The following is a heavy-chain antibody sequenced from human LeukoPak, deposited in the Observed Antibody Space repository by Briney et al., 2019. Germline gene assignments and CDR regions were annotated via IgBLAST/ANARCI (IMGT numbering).Heavy chain of an antibody. V-gene: IGHV6-1*01. D-gene: IGHD5-18*01. CDR1: GDSVSSNNAV. Sequence: SQTLSITCAISGDSVSSNNAVWHWIRQSPSRGLEWLGRTYYKSKWSSNYAVSVKSRITITPDTSKNRFSLQLNSVTPDDTAVYYCSRSTDTALVNWGQGTLVTVSS. CDR3: SRSTDTALVN. J-gene: IGHJ1*01. CDR2: TYYKSKWSS.